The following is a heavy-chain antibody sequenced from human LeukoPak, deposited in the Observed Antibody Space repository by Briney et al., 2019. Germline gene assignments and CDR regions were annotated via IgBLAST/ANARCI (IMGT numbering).Heavy chain of an antibody. Sequence: GGSLRLSCAASGFTFSSYAMSWVRQAPGKGLEWASAISGSGGSTYYADSVKGRITISRDNSKNTLYLQMNSLRAEDTAVYYCAKGHISGYCSSTSCYGVVDYFDYWGQGTLVTVSS. V-gene: IGHV3-23*01. CDR2: ISGSGGST. D-gene: IGHD2-2*01. J-gene: IGHJ4*02. CDR1: GFTFSSYA. CDR3: AKGHISGYCSSTSCYGVVDYFDY.